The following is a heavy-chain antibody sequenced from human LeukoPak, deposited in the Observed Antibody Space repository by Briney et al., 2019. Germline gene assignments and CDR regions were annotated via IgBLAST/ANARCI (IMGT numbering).Heavy chain of an antibody. D-gene: IGHD6-13*01. J-gene: IGHJ4*02. Sequence: DSVKGRFTISRDNSKNTLYLQMNSLRAEDTAVYYCARDSGYGYSSSWPLWGQGTLVTVSS. CDR3: ARDSGYGYSSSWPL. V-gene: IGHV3-30*07.